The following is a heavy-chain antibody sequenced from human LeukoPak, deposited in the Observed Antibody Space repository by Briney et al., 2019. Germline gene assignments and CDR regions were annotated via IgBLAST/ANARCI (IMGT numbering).Heavy chain of an antibody. Sequence: GGSLRLSCEASGFTFSEWYMRWFRQTPGEGLGWGAYITSTESDTYYADSVKGRFSISRDNGKNSVYLQMNSLRAGDTAIYYRARGGVAAAGRDWYFDLWGRGTLVTVSS. J-gene: IGHJ2*01. V-gene: IGHV3-11*04. CDR3: ARGGVAAAGRDWYFDL. D-gene: IGHD6-13*01. CDR2: ITSTESDT. CDR1: GFTFSEWY.